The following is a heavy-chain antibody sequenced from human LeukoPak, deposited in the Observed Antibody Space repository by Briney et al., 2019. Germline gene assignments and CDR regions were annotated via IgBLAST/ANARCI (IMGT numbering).Heavy chain of an antibody. CDR1: GYTFTNYA. D-gene: IGHD3-10*01. Sequence: GASVKVSCKASGYTFTNYAINWVRQAPGQGLELMGWINTNTGNPTYAQGFTGQFAFSLDTSVSTAYLQISSLKAEDTAVYYCARIWRSFGELAGVYGYWGQGTLVTVSS. J-gene: IGHJ4*02. CDR3: ARIWRSFGELAGVYGY. V-gene: IGHV7-4-1*02. CDR2: INTNTGNP.